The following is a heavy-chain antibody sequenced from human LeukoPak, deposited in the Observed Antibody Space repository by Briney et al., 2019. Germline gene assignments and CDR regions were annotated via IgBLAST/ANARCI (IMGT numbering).Heavy chain of an antibody. D-gene: IGHD6-6*01. V-gene: IGHV3-21*01. CDR2: ISSSSSYI. Sequence: GGSLRLSCTASGFTFSTYEMTWVRQVPGKGLEWVSSISSSSSYIYYADSVKGRFTISRDNAKNSLYLQMNSLRAEDTAVYYCARGGSSRFCLGYWGQGTLVTVSS. CDR3: ARGGSSRFCLGY. J-gene: IGHJ4*02. CDR1: GFTFSTYE.